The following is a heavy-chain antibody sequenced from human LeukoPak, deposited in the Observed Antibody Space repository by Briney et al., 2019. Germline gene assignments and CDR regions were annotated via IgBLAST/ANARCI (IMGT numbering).Heavy chain of an antibody. D-gene: IGHD3-10*01. Sequence: GGSLRLSCAASGFTFSSYWMHWVRQGPGKGLVWVSRIHRDGSSTSYADSVKGRFTISRDNAKNTLYLQMNSLRAEDTAVYYCARYGSIYYYYMDVWGKGTTVTISS. CDR1: GFTFSSYW. CDR3: ARYGSIYYYYMDV. J-gene: IGHJ6*03. V-gene: IGHV3-74*01. CDR2: IHRDGSST.